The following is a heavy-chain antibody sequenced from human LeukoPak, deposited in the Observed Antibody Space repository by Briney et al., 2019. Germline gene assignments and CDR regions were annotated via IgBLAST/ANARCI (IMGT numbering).Heavy chain of an antibody. CDR3: ARGPERTGVGTRYYYDMDV. CDR2: ISYDGSNK. CDR1: GFTFSSYG. Sequence: GGSLRLSCAASGFTFSSYGMHWVRQAPGKGLEWVAVISYDGSNKYYADSVKGRFTISRDNSKNTLYLQMNSLRAEDTAVYYCARGPERTGVGTRYYYDMDVWGQGTTVTVSS. D-gene: IGHD2-8*01. V-gene: IGHV3-30*03. J-gene: IGHJ6*02.